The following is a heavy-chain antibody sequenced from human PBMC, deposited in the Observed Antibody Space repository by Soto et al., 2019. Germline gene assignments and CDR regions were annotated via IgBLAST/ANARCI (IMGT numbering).Heavy chain of an antibody. CDR1: RYTFSSHG. CDR3: AREGSYGWYDC. Sequence: GASVKVSWKGSRYTFSSHGSIWVRQAPGQGLEWMGWISGYNGNAKYAQRFQGRVTMTTDTATSTVYMDLRSLGSDDSAVYYCAREGSYGWYDCWGQGTLVTVSS. D-gene: IGHD2-15*01. CDR2: ISGYNGNA. J-gene: IGHJ5*01. V-gene: IGHV1-18*01.